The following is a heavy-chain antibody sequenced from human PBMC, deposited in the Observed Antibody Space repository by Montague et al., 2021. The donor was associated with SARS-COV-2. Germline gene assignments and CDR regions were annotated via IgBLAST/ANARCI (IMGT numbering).Heavy chain of an antibody. CDR2: YYYSGTN. CDR1: GASIGRSTYY. CDR3: GSDTTAYFRFDY. V-gene: IGHV4-39*07. J-gene: IGHJ4*02. Sequence: SETLSLTCTVSGASIGRSTYYWGWLRPPPGKQLEGIGTYYYSGTNHYPPPMRSRVTFSLDTSKNQVSLRLTSVTAADTAFYYCGSDTTAYFRFDYWGRGTLVSVSS. D-gene: IGHD3-9*01.